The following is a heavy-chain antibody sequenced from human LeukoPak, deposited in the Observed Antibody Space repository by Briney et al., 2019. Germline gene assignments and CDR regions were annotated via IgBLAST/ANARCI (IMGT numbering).Heavy chain of an antibody. V-gene: IGHV1-8*02. J-gene: IGHJ6*02. D-gene: IGHD3-9*01. CDR2: INPNSGNT. CDR1: GYTFTGYY. Sequence: GASVKVSCKASGYTFTGYYMHWVRQAPGQGLEWMGWINPNSGNTGYAQKFQGRVTMTRNTSISTAYMELSSLRSDDTAVYYCARDLAAKGNYDILTGYYPTYYYYYGMDVWGQGTTVTVSS. CDR3: ARDLAAKGNYDILTGYYPTYYYYYGMDV.